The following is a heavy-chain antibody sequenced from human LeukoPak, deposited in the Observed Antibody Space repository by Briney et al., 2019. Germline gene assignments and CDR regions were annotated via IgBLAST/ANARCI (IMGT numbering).Heavy chain of an antibody. CDR1: GFTLRRYS. V-gene: IGHV3-21*01. Sequence: PGGSLRLSCAASGFTLRRYSMNGVRQAPGKGLEWVSSISSSSIYIYYADSLKGRFTIPRDNAKNSLYLQMNSLRAEDTAVYYCARVAYSSGVDCWGQGTLVTVSS. CDR3: ARVAYSSGVDC. J-gene: IGHJ4*02. D-gene: IGHD6-19*01. CDR2: ISSSSIYI.